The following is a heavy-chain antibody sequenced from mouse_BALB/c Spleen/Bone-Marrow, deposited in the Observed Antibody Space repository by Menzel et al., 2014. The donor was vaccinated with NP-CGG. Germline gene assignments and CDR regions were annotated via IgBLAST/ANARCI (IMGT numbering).Heavy chain of an antibody. V-gene: IGHV14-3*02. CDR3: ARLGGYYLYYAMDY. CDR1: GFNIKDTY. J-gene: IGHJ4*01. Sequence: VQLQQSGAELVKPGASVKLSCTASGFNIKDTYMYWVKQRPEQGLEWIGRIDPANGNTKYDPKFQGKATLTVDKSSSTAFMHLNSLTSEDSAVYYCARLGGYYLYYAMDYWGQGTSVTVSS. CDR2: IDPANGNT. D-gene: IGHD2-3*01.